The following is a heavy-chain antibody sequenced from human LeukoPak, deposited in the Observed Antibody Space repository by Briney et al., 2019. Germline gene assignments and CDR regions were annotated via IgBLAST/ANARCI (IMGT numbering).Heavy chain of an antibody. CDR1: GYTFTGYY. J-gene: IGHJ4*02. CDR2: INPNSGGT. CDR3: ATESTHVYYYDSYTD. D-gene: IGHD3-22*01. Sequence: ASVKVSCKASGYTFTGYYMHWVRQAPGQGPEWMGWINPNSGGTNYAQKFQGRVTMTRDTSISTAYMELSRLRSDDTAVYYCATESTHVYYYDSYTDWGQGTLVTVSS. V-gene: IGHV1-2*02.